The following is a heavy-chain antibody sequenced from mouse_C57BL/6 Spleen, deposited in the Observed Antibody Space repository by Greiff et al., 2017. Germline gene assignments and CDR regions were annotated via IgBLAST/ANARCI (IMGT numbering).Heavy chain of an antibody. D-gene: IGHD2-4*01. Sequence: DVQLVESEGGLVQPGSSMKLSCTASGFTFSDYYMAWVRQVPEKGLEWVANINYDGSSTYYLDSLKSRFIISRDNAKNILYLQMSSLKSEDTATYYCAREEDYYGYFDVWGTGTTVTVSS. J-gene: IGHJ1*03. CDR1: GFTFSDYY. CDR3: AREEDYYGYFDV. V-gene: IGHV5-16*01. CDR2: INYDGSST.